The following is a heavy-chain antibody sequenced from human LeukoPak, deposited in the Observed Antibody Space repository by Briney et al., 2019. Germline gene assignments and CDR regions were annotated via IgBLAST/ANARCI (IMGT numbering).Heavy chain of an antibody. D-gene: IGHD3-22*01. CDR1: GGSISSYY. CDR3: ARLNYYDSSGYYWDFDY. V-gene: IGHV4-59*08. Sequence: SETLSLTCTVSGGSISSYYWSWIRQPPGKGLEWIGYIYYSGSTNYNPSLKSRVTISVDTSKNQFSLKLSSVTAADTAVYYCARLNYYDSSGYYWDFDYWGQGTQVTVSS. CDR2: IYYSGST. J-gene: IGHJ4*02.